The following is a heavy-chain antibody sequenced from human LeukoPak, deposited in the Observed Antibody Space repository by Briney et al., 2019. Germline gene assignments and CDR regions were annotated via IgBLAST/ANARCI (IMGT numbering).Heavy chain of an antibody. V-gene: IGHV4-59*01. CDR2: VSYNGRT. Sequence: SETLSLTCSVSGDSISTYYWSGIRQAPGKGLECIVHVSYNGRTNYNPSLKRRATISLGTSKSHFSLTLNSMTPADTALYYCAREPGSWSYRYSFFVDVWGKGTTVTVSS. CDR1: GDSISTYY. D-gene: IGHD1-14*01. J-gene: IGHJ6*03. CDR3: AREPGSWSYRYSFFVDV.